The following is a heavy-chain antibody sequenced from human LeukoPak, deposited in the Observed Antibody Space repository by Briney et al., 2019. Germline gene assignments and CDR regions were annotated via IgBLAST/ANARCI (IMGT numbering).Heavy chain of an antibody. CDR3: ARIVRITIFGVVTRAWFDP. Sequence: SETLSLTCAVYGGSFSGYYWSWIRQPPGKGLEWIGEINHSGSTNYNPSLKSRVNISVDTSKNQFSLKLSSVTAADTAVYYCARIVRITIFGVVTRAWFDPWGQGTLVTVSS. CDR1: GGSFSGYY. D-gene: IGHD3-3*01. V-gene: IGHV4-34*01. CDR2: INHSGST. J-gene: IGHJ5*02.